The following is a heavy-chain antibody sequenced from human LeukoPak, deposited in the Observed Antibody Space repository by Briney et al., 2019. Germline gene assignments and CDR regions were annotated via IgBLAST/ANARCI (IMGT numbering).Heavy chain of an antibody. Sequence: PPETLSLTCAVYGGSFSGYYWSWVRQPPGKGLEWIGEINHSVSTNYNPSLTSRVTISVDTSKNQCSLKLSSVTAADTAVYYCARAVRYGYHSDYYVMDVWGQGTTVTVSS. D-gene: IGHD5-18*01. V-gene: IGHV4-34*01. J-gene: IGHJ6*02. CDR1: GGSFSGYY. CDR3: ARAVRYGYHSDYYVMDV. CDR2: INHSVST.